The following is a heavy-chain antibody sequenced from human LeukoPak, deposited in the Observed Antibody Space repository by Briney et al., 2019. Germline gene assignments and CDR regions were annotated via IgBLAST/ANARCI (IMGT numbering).Heavy chain of an antibody. CDR2: IKQDGSEK. D-gene: IGHD4-11*01. CDR1: GFTFSDYY. V-gene: IGHV3-7*01. J-gene: IGHJ6*02. CDR3: ARDRLVSNFLGYYYYGMDV. Sequence: GGSLRLSCAASGFTFSDYYMSWIRQAPGKGLEWVANIKQDGSEKYYVDSVKGRFTISRDNAKNSLYLQMNSLRAEDTAVYYCARDRLVSNFLGYYYYGMDVWGQGTTVTVSS.